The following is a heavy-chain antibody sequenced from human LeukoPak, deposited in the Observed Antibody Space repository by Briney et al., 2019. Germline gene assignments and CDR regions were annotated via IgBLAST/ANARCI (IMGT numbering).Heavy chain of an antibody. V-gene: IGHV1-2*04. CDR2: INPNSGGT. CDR1: GYTFTGYY. Sequence: ASVKVSCEASGYTFTGYYMHWVRQAPGQGLEWMGWINPNSGGTNYAQKFQGWVTMTRDTSISTAYMELSRLRSDDTAVYYCAREVRDSSGWYVFDYWGQGTLVTVSS. D-gene: IGHD6-19*01. CDR3: AREVRDSSGWYVFDY. J-gene: IGHJ4*02.